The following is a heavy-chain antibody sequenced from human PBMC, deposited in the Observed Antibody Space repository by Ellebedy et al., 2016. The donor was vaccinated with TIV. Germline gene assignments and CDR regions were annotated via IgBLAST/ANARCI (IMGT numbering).Heavy chain of an antibody. CDR1: GGSFSGYY. J-gene: IGHJ4*02. Sequence: MPSETLSLTCAVYGGSFSGYYWSWIRQPPGKGLEWIGEINHSGSTNYNPSLKSRVTISVDTSKNQFSLKLSSVTAADTAVYYCAGINSSWSFDYWGQGTLVTVSS. CDR2: INHSGST. V-gene: IGHV4-34*01. CDR3: AGINSSWSFDY. D-gene: IGHD6-13*01.